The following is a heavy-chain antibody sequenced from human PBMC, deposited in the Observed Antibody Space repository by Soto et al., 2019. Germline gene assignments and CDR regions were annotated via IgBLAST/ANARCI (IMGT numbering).Heavy chain of an antibody. CDR1: GGTFSSYA. CDR2: IIPIFGTA. Sequence: SVKVSCKASGGTFSSYAISWVRQAPGQGLEWMGGIIPIFGTANYAQKFQGRVTITADESTSTAYMELSSLRSEDTAVYYCAIFRYCSGGSCYYPIGYYHYGMDVWGQGTTVTVSS. D-gene: IGHD2-15*01. V-gene: IGHV1-69*13. CDR3: AIFRYCSGGSCYYPIGYYHYGMDV. J-gene: IGHJ6*02.